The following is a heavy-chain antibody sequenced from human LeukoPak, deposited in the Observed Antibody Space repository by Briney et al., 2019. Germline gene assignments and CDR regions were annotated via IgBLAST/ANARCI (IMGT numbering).Heavy chain of an antibody. V-gene: IGHV3-11*01. CDR1: GFTFSDYN. CDR3: ARESEWKIDY. Sequence: GGSLRLSCAASGFTFSDYNMNWIRQAPGKGLEWVSYISSSGSPIYCADSVKGRFTISRDNARNSLYLQMSSLRAEDTAVYYCARESEWKIDYWGQGTLVTVSS. D-gene: IGHD3-3*01. CDR2: ISSSGSPI. J-gene: IGHJ4*02.